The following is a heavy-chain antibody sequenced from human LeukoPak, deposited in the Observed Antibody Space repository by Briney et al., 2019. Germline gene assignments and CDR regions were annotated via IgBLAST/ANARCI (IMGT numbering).Heavy chain of an antibody. CDR2: INPSSGGT. D-gene: IGHD2-15*01. Sequence: GGSLRLSCAASGYTFTGYYIHWVRQAPGQGLEWMGWINPSSGGTNYPQNFQGRVTMTRDTSLSTAYMEVSGLRSDDTAVYYCARGVVAATFYYYMDVWGKGTTVTVSS. J-gene: IGHJ6*03. CDR1: GYTFTGYY. V-gene: IGHV1-2*02. CDR3: ARGVVAATFYYYMDV.